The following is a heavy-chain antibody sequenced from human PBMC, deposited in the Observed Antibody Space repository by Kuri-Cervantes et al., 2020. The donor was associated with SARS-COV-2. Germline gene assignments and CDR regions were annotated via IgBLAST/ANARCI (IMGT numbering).Heavy chain of an antibody. J-gene: IGHJ6*03. V-gene: IGHV3-30-3*01. CDR3: ARDHQYYDFWSGYFGTEGNYYYYYMDV. Sequence: GGSLRLSCAASGFTFSSYAMHWVRQAPGKGLEWVAGISYDGGNKYYADSVKGRFTISRDNSKNTLYLQMNSLRAEDTAVYYCARDHQYYDFWSGYFGTEGNYYYYYMDVWGKGTTVTVSS. CDR1: GFTFSSYA. D-gene: IGHD3-3*01. CDR2: ISYDGGNK.